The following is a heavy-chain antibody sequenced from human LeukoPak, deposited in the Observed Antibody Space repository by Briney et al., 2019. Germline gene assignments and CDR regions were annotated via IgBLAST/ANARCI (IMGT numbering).Heavy chain of an antibody. Sequence: PGGSLTLSCLASGFTLSSFSMDWVRQAAGRGREWVASISTSSPYINYADSVKGRFTISRDNAKNSLDLQMSSLRVEDTAVYYCARGVGGPLRYYFDYWGPGTLVTVSS. CDR1: GFTLSSFS. CDR3: ARGVGGPLRYYFDY. D-gene: IGHD3-10*01. V-gene: IGHV3-21*01. CDR2: ISTSSPYI. J-gene: IGHJ4*01.